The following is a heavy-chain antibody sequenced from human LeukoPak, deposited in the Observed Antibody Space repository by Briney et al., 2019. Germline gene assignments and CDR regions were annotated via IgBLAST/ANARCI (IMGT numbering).Heavy chain of an antibody. CDR1: GFTFSSYG. J-gene: IGHJ4*02. CDR2: IWYDGSNK. D-gene: IGHD3-22*01. CDR3: ARDGDYDSSGYYLFDY. Sequence: PGGSLRLSSAASGFTFSSYGMHWVRQAPGKGLEWVAVIWYDGSNKYYADSVKGRFTISRDNSKNTLYLQMNSLRAEDTAVYYCARDGDYDSSGYYLFDYWGQGTLVTASS. V-gene: IGHV3-33*01.